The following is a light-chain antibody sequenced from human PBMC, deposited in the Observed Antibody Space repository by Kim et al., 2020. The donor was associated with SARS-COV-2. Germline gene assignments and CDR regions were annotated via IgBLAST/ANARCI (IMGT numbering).Light chain of an antibody. Sequence: EIVLTQSPGTLSLSPGERATLSCRASQSVGGNLAWYQQKPGQAPRLLIYGASNRAIGIPDRFSGSGSGTDFTLTISRLGPEDFAVYFCQKYGGSSFTFGQGTKLEI. CDR1: QSVGGN. J-gene: IGKJ2*01. CDR3: QKYGGSSFT. CDR2: GAS. V-gene: IGKV3-20*01.